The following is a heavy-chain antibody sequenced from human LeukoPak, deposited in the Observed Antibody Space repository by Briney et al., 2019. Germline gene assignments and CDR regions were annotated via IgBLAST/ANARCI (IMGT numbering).Heavy chain of an antibody. CDR2: ISSSGSTI. D-gene: IGHD3-22*01. J-gene: IGHJ4*02. V-gene: IGHV3-48*03. CDR3: ARDSIVVVALFDY. CDR1: GFTFSSYE. Sequence: PGGSLRLSCAASGFTFSSYEMNWVRQAPGKGLEWVSYISSSGSTIYYADSVKGRFTISRDNAKNSLYLQMNSLRAEDTAVYYCARDSIVVVALFDYWGQGTLVTVSS.